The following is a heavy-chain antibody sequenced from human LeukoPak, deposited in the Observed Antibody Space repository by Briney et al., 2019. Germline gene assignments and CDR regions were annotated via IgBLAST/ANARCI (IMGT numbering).Heavy chain of an antibody. Sequence: SETLSLTCTVSGGSISSYYWSWIRHPPGKGLEWIGYIYYSGSTNYNPSLKSRVTISVDTSKNQFSLKLSSVTAADTAVYYCARYDFWSGYGAFDIWGQGTMVTVSS. CDR2: IYYSGST. J-gene: IGHJ3*02. V-gene: IGHV4-59*01. CDR3: ARYDFWSGYGAFDI. CDR1: GGSISSYY. D-gene: IGHD3-3*01.